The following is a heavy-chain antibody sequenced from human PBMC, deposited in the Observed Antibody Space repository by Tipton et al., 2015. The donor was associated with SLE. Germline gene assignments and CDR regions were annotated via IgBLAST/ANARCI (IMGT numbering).Heavy chain of an antibody. D-gene: IGHD1-26*01. CDR3: ARDRPYSGSPDDAFDI. Sequence: TLSLTCTVSGGSISSYYWSWIRQPPGKGLEWIGYIYYSGSTNYNPSLKSRVTISVDTSKNQFSLKLSSVIAADTAVYYCARDRPYSGSPDDAFDIWGQGTMVTVAS. CDR2: IYYSGST. J-gene: IGHJ3*02. CDR1: GGSISSYY. V-gene: IGHV4-59*01.